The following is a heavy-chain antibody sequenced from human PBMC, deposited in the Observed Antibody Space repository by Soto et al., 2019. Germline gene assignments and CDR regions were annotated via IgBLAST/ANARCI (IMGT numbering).Heavy chain of an antibody. Sequence: PGGSLRLSCAASGFTFDDYAMHWVRQAPGKGLEWVSGISWNSGSIGYADSVKGRFTISRDNAKSSLYLQMNSLRAEDTALYYCAKDISGYSSGWYESYYFDYWGQGTLVTVSS. V-gene: IGHV3-9*01. D-gene: IGHD6-19*01. CDR1: GFTFDDYA. J-gene: IGHJ4*02. CDR2: ISWNSGSI. CDR3: AKDISGYSSGWYESYYFDY.